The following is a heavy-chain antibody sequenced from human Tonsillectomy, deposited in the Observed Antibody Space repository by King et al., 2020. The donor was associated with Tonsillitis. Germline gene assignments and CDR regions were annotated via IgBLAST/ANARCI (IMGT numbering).Heavy chain of an antibody. D-gene: IGHD3-16*01. V-gene: IGHV3-11*05. J-gene: IGHJ5*02. CDR2: ISSSSSYT. Sequence: VQLVESGGGLVKPGGSLRLSCAASGFTFSDYYMSWIRQAPGKGLEWVSYISSSSSYTNYADSVKGRFTISRDNAKNSLYLQMNSLRAEDTAVYYCARDRGEQGRAANWFDPWGQGTLVTVSS. CDR3: ARDRGEQGRAANWFDP. CDR1: GFTFSDYY.